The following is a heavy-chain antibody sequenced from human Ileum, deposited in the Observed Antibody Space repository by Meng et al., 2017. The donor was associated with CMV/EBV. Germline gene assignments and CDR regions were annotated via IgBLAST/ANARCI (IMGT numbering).Heavy chain of an antibody. J-gene: IGHJ4*02. V-gene: IGHV4-59*01. Sequence: QGHLPESGPGLVKPSETLSLTCRVSTDSISNYYWSWIRQAPGKRLEWIGNIHYSGTTNYSPSLNSRVTISLDTSKNQFFLNLRSVTAADTAVYYCAADIASVWMFFWGQGTLVTVSS. CDR1: TDSISNYY. D-gene: IGHD3-10*02. CDR2: IHYSGTT. CDR3: AADIASVWMFF.